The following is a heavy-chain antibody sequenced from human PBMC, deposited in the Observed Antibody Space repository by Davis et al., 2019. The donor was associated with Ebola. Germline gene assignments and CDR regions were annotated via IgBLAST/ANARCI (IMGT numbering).Heavy chain of an antibody. Sequence: GESLKISCKASGYRFTTYWIGWVRQMPGRGLQWLGIIYPADSDTTYSPSFQGQITISADRSIRNAYLQWDSLKASYTALYYCARPRSRGSSDAYDVWGQGTMVTVSS. V-gene: IGHV5-51*01. J-gene: IGHJ3*01. CDR1: GYRFTTYW. D-gene: IGHD1-26*01. CDR2: IYPADSDT. CDR3: ARPRSRGSSDAYDV.